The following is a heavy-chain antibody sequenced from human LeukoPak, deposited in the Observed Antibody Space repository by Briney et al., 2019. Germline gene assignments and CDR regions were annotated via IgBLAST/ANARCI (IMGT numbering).Heavy chain of an antibody. D-gene: IGHD6-13*01. V-gene: IGHV3-48*03. CDR3: ARGGIAGFDY. Sequence: AGGSLRLSRAAAGFTFSSYEMNWVRQAPGKGLEWISWISSSGSTLYYADSVKGRFTISRDNAKSALYLQMNSLRAEDTAVYYCARGGIAGFDYWGQGTLVTVSS. J-gene: IGHJ4*02. CDR1: GFTFSSYE. CDR2: ISSSGSTL.